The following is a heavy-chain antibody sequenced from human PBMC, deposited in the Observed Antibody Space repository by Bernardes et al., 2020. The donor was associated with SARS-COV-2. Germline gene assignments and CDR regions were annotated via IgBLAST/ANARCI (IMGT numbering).Heavy chain of an antibody. CDR1: GGSISSYY. D-gene: IGHD3-3*01. V-gene: IGHV4-59*01. Sequence: SETLSLTCTVSGGSISSYYWSWIRQPPGKGLEWIGYIYYSGSTNYNPSLKSRVTISVDTSKNQFSLKLSSVTAADTAVYYCASSLEWSPRYGMDVWGQGTTVTVSS. CDR2: IYYSGST. CDR3: ASSLEWSPRYGMDV. J-gene: IGHJ6*02.